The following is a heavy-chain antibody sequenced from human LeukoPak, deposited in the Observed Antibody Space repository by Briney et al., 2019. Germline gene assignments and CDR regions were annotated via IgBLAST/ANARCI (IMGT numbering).Heavy chain of an antibody. CDR2: IRSKAYAETL. CDR3: IRDGPYSSALYAGPVY. D-gene: IGHD6-25*01. CDR1: GFTFGDYA. J-gene: IGHJ4*02. V-gene: IGHV3-49*04. Sequence: RSAGSLRLSCTGSGFTFGDYALSWVRQAPGKGLEWVGFIRSKAYAETLRYAASVRGRFSISRDDSRGTGYLQMHSLKTEDTAVYYCIRDGPYSSALYAGPVYWGQGTQVTVSS.